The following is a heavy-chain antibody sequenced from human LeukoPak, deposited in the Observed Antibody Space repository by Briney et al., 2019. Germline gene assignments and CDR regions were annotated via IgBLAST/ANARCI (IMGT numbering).Heavy chain of an antibody. Sequence: AASVTVSCKASGYTFTSYDINWVRQATGQGLEWMGWMNPNSGNTGYAQKFQGRATITRNTSISTAYMELSSLRSEDTAVYYCARGRDSSSWYRRDWFDPWGQGTLVTVSS. CDR3: ARGRDSSSWYRRDWFDP. D-gene: IGHD6-13*01. J-gene: IGHJ5*02. CDR1: GYTFTSYD. V-gene: IGHV1-8*03. CDR2: MNPNSGNT.